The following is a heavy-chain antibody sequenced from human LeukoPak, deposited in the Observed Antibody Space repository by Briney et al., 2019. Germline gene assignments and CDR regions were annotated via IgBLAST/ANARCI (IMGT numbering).Heavy chain of an antibody. J-gene: IGHJ6*02. CDR2: ISAYNGNT. V-gene: IGHV1-18*01. Sequence: ASVKVSCKASGYTFTSYGISWVRQAPGQGLEWMGWISAYNGNTNYAQKFQGRVTMTRNTSISTAYMELSSLRSEDTAVYYCARDLLSSSYYYGMDVWGQGTTVTVSS. D-gene: IGHD6-6*01. CDR1: GYTFTSYG. CDR3: ARDLLSSSYYYGMDV.